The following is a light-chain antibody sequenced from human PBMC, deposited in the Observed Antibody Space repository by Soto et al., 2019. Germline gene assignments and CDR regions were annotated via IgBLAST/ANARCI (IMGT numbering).Light chain of an antibody. CDR2: GAS. CDR1: QSVSSSY. Sequence: EIVLTQSPGTLSLSPGERATLSCRASQSVSSSYLAWYQQKPGQAPRLLIYGASSRATGIPDRFSGSGSGTAFTLTSSRLEAEDFAVDCCARYGSSPLTFGPGTKVDIK. J-gene: IGKJ3*01. V-gene: IGKV3-20*01. CDR3: ARYGSSPLT.